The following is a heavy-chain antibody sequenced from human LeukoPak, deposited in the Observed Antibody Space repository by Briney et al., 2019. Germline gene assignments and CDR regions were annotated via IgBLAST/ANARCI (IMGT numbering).Heavy chain of an antibody. D-gene: IGHD1-7*01. Sequence: GASVKVSCKASGHALISWVRQAPGQGLEWMGWIGPYKRNANYAEKFQGRVTMTIDTSTSTAYMELRSLKPDDTAVYYCATPGGGELNACYDYWGQGTLVTVSS. V-gene: IGHV1-18*01. J-gene: IGHJ4*02. CDR1: GHAL. CDR2: IGPYKRNA. CDR3: ATPGGGELNACYDY.